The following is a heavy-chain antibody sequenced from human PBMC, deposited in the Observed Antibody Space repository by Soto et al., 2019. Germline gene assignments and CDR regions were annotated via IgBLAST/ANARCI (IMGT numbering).Heavy chain of an antibody. CDR3: ARSVPAAIHYGMDV. J-gene: IGHJ6*02. D-gene: IGHD2-2*01. CDR1: GYSFTSYW. Sequence: PGESLKISCKGSGYSFTSYWISWVRQMPGKGLEWMGRIDPSDSYTNYSPSFQGHVTISADKSISTAYLQWSSLKASDTAMYYRARSVPAAIHYGMDVWGQGTTVTVSS. V-gene: IGHV5-10-1*01. CDR2: IDPSDSYT.